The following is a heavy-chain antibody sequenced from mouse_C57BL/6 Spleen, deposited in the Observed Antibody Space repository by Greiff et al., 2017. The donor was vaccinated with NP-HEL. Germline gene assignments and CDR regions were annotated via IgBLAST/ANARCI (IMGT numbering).Heavy chain of an antibody. CDR3: ARGDY. J-gene: IGHJ2*01. V-gene: IGHV1-26*01. CDR1: GYTFTDYY. CDR2: INPNNGGT. Sequence: EVQLQQSGPELVKPGASVKISCKASGYTFTDYYLNWVKQSHGKSLEWIGDINPNNGGTSYNQKFKGKATLTVDKSSSTAYMELRSLTSEDSAVYYCARGDYWGQGTTLTVSS.